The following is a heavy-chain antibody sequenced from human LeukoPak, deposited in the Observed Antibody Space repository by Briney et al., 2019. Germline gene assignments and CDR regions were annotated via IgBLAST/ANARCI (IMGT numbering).Heavy chain of an antibody. D-gene: IGHD3-22*01. V-gene: IGHV4-34*01. CDR1: GGSFSGYY. CDR3: AIGHGVTMSHYYMDV. CDR2: INHRGST. J-gene: IGHJ6*03. Sequence: SETLSLTRAGYGGSFSGYYWSWIRQPPRKGLEWVGEINHRGSTKHNPSLKSRVTISVETSKNQFSLKLSSVTAADTAVYYCAIGHGVTMSHYYMDVWGKGTTVTVS.